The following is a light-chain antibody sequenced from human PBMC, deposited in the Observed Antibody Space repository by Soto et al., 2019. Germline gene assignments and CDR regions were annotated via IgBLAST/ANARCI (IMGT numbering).Light chain of an antibody. CDR2: DAS. CDR3: QQYNSYSPWT. V-gene: IGKV1-5*01. J-gene: IGKJ1*01. Sequence: DIQMTQSPSTLSASVGDRVPITCRASQSISSWLAWYQQKPGKAPKLLIYDASSLESGVPSRFSVSGSGTEFTLTNSSLQPDDFATYYCQQYNSYSPWTFGQGTKVEIK. CDR1: QSISSW.